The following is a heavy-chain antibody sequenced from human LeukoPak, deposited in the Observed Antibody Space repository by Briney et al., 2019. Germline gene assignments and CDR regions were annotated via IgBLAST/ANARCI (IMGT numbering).Heavy chain of an antibody. D-gene: IGHD6-6*01. V-gene: IGHV3-49*03. J-gene: IGHJ4*02. CDR2: IRSKAYGGTT. CDR1: GFTFGDYA. Sequence: GGSLRLSCTASGFTFGDYAMSWFRQAPGKGLEWVGFIRSKAYGGTTEYAASVKGRFTISRDDSKSIAYLQMNSLKTEDTAVYYCNPHSSIAARPGGGYYFDYWGQGTLVTVSS. CDR3: NPHSSIAARPGGGYYFDY.